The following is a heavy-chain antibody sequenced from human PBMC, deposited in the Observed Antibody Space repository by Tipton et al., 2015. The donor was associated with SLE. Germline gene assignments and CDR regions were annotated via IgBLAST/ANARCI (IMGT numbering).Heavy chain of an antibody. J-gene: IGHJ3*01. CDR1: GYTFTSYD. D-gene: IGHD2-2*01. Sequence: QSGAEVKKPGASVKVSCKASGYTFTSYDISWVRQAPGQGLEWMGWISAYNGNTHYAQNLQGRVTMTTDTSTSTAYMELRSLRSDDTAVYYCARVPTSLAVEPAGDAFDVWGQGTMVTVSS. CDR3: ARVPTSLAVEPAGDAFDV. V-gene: IGHV1-18*01. CDR2: ISAYNGNT.